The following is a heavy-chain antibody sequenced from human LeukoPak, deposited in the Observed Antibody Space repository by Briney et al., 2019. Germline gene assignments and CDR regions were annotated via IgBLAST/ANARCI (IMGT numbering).Heavy chain of an antibody. CDR3: ARGNTAMDYFDY. D-gene: IGHD5-18*01. CDR2: IYTSGST. CDR1: GGSISSYY. V-gene: IGHV4-4*07. Sequence: SETLSLTCTVSGGSISSYYWSWIRQPAGKGLEWIGRIYTSGSTNYDPSLKSRVTMSVDTSKNQFSLKLSSVTATDTAVYYCARGNTAMDYFDYWGQGTLVTVSS. J-gene: IGHJ4*02.